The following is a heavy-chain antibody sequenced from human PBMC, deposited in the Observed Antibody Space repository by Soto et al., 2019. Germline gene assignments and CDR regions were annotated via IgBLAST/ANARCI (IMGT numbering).Heavy chain of an antibody. Sequence: GGSLRLSCAASGFTFSSYGMHWVRQAPGKGLEWVAVISYDGSNKYYADSVKGRFTISRDNSKNTLYLQMNSLRAEDTAVYYCARTFGEFDYWGQGTLVTVSS. CDR2: ISYDGSNK. CDR3: ARTFGEFDY. D-gene: IGHD3-10*01. V-gene: IGHV3-30*03. CDR1: GFTFSSYG. J-gene: IGHJ4*02.